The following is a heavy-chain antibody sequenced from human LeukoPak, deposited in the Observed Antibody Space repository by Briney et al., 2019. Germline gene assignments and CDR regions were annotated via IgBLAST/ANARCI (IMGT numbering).Heavy chain of an antibody. D-gene: IGHD3-3*01. J-gene: IGHJ4*02. V-gene: IGHV3-48*01. CDR1: GFIFSHYD. Sequence: GGSLRLSCAASGFIFSHYDMNWVRQAPGKGLEWISYISSSNTTVYYADSVKGRFTISRDNAKNSLYLQMSSLRVEDTAVYYCARGSGRITIFGVPYWGQGTLVTVSS. CDR2: ISSSNTTV. CDR3: ARGSGRITIFGVPY.